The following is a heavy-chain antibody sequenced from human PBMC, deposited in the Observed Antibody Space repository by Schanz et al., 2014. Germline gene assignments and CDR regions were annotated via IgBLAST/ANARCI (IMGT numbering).Heavy chain of an antibody. CDR1: GGTFNSYT. D-gene: IGHD3-10*01. CDR2: IIPILGIA. CDR3: ARAKRFGDMDV. Sequence: QVQLVQSGAEVKKPGSSMKVSRKASGGTFNSYTINWVRQAPGQGLEWMGRIIPILGIANYAQKFQGRVTITADKSTSTASMELSSLRSEDTAVYYCARAKRFGDMDVWGQGTTVTVSS. V-gene: IGHV1-69*02. J-gene: IGHJ6*02.